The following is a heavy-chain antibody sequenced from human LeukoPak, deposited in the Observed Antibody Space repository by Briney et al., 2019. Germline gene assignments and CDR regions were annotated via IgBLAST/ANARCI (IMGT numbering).Heavy chain of an antibody. CDR3: ARTRYGGYAVDY. V-gene: IGHV3-74*01. CDR2: INSDGSST. J-gene: IGHJ4*02. CDR1: GFTFSSYW. D-gene: IGHD5-12*01. Sequence: GSLRPSCAASGFTFSSYWMHWVRQAPGKGLVWVSRINSDGSSTSYADSVKGRFTISRDNAKNTLYLQMNSLRAEDTAVYYCARTRYGGYAVDYWGQGTLVTVSS.